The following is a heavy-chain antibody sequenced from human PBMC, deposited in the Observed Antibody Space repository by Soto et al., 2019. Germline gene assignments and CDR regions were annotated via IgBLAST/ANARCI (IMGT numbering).Heavy chain of an antibody. D-gene: IGHD1-26*01. J-gene: IGHJ6*02. V-gene: IGHV3-23*01. CDR2: ISSLGGST. CDR1: GFVFSNYA. Sequence: GGSVRLSCAASGFVFSNYAMTWVRQAPGKGLEWVSVISSLGGSTFYADSVKGRFTISRDNSKNTLYLQMNSLRAEDTAVYYCAKDRGSYRGTGMDVWGQGTTVTVSS. CDR3: AKDRGSYRGTGMDV.